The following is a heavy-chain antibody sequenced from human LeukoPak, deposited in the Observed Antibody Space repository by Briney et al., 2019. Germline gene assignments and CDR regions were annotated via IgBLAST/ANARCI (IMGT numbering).Heavy chain of an antibody. Sequence: SETLSLTCTVSGGSISSSSYYWGWIRQPPEKGLEWIGSIYYSGSTYYNPSLKSRVTISVDTSKNQFSLKLSSVTAADTAVYYCARDSGPSYNWFDPWGQGTLVTVSS. CDR3: ARDSGPSYNWFDP. V-gene: IGHV4-39*07. D-gene: IGHD3-10*01. CDR1: GGSISSSSYY. CDR2: IYYSGST. J-gene: IGHJ5*02.